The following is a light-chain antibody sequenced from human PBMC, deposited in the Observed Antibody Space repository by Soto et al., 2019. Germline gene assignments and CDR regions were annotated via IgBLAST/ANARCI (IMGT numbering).Light chain of an antibody. J-gene: IGKJ1*01. CDR1: QGISNY. Sequence: DIQMTQSPSSLSASVGERAPITCRASQGISNYLAWYQQKPGTVPKLLISAASTLQTGVPSRFSGGGSGTDFTLTISSLQPEDVATYYCQKYNSAPWTFGQGTEVDI. V-gene: IGKV1-27*01. CDR3: QKYNSAPWT. CDR2: AAS.